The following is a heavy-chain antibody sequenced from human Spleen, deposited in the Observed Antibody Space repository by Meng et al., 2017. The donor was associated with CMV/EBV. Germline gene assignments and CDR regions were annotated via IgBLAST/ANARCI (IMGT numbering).Heavy chain of an antibody. CDR3: ARSWYSVEWYYFDY. CDR2: IYHSGST. CDR1: GYSISSGYY. J-gene: IGHJ4*02. Sequence: SETLSLTCTVSGYSISSGYYWGWIRQPPGKGLEWIATIYHSGSTYYNPSLKSRVTMSVDTSKNQFSLKLSSVTAADTAVYYCARSWYSVEWYYFDYWGQGTLVTVSS. D-gene: IGHD1-26*01. V-gene: IGHV4-38-2*02.